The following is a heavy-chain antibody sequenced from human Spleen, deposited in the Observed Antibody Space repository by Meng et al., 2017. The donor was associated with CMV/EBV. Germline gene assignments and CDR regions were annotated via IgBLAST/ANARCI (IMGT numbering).Heavy chain of an antibody. J-gene: IGHJ2*01. V-gene: IGHV4-34*01. Sequence: GPFSGGYCSWIRQPPGKGLEWIGQIYHSGYTNHNPSLRSRVTISVDTSKNQLSLKLSSVTAADTAVYYCARRYCSSTSCYSDWYFDLWGPGSLVTVSS. D-gene: IGHD2-2*01. CDR1: GPFSGGY. CDR2: IYHSGYT. CDR3: ARRYCSSTSCYSDWYFDL.